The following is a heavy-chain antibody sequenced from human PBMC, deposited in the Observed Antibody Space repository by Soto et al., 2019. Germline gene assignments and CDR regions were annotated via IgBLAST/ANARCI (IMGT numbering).Heavy chain of an antibody. J-gene: IGHJ5*02. CDR1: GFTFSSYD. Sequence: GGSLRLSCAASGFTFSSYDMHWVRQATGKGLEWVSAIRTAGDTYYLGSVKGRFTISRENDKNSLYLQMNSLRAEDTAVYYCARDRSRGWFDPWGQGTLVTVSS. CDR3: ARDRSRGWFDP. V-gene: IGHV3-13*01. CDR2: IRTAGDT.